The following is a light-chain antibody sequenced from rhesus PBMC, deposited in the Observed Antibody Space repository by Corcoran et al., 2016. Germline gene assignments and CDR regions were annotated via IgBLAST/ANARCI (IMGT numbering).Light chain of an antibody. Sequence: DIQMTQSPSSLSASLGDRVTITCRASRAITNDLAWYQQKPGESPELLIYEASSLQSGIPLRFSGSGSGTDFTLTIGRLQSEDFATYYCQQYYSTPCTFGPGTKLDI. CDR2: EAS. CDR3: QQYYSTPCT. J-gene: IGKJ3*01. V-gene: IGKV1-25*01. CDR1: RAITND.